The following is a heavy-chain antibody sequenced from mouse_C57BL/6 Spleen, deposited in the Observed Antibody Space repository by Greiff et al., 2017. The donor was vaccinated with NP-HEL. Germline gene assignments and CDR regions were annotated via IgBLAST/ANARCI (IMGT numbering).Heavy chain of an antibody. CDR2: IRNKANGYTT. J-gene: IGHJ2*01. CDR1: GFTFTDYY. V-gene: IGHV7-3*01. CDR3: ARSPITTVVEVYFDY. Sequence: EVHLVESGGGLVQPGGSLSLSCAASGFTFTDYYMSWVRQPPGKALEWLGFIRNKANGYTTEYSASVKGRFTISRDNSQSILYLQMNALRAEDSATYYCARSPITTVVEVYFDYWGQGTTLTVSS. D-gene: IGHD1-1*01.